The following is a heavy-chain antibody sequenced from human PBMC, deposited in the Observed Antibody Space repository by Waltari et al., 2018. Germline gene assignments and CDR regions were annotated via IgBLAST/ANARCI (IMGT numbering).Heavy chain of an antibody. Sequence: EVQLVETGGGLIQPGGSLSPSCAASGLTVSRNSMSWVRQAPGKGLEWVSVIYSGGSTYYADSVKGRFTISRDNSKNTLYLQMNSLRAEDTAVYYCATYTVTTGTFDYWGQGTLVTVSS. V-gene: IGHV3-53*02. CDR2: IYSGGST. CDR1: GLTVSRNS. D-gene: IGHD4-17*01. CDR3: ATYTVTTGTFDY. J-gene: IGHJ4*02.